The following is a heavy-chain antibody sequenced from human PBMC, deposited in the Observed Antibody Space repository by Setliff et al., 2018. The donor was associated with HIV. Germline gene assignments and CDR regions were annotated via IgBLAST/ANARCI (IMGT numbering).Heavy chain of an antibody. CDR2: IYHSGTA. CDR3: ARGRQIGIEGAGAFDI. J-gene: IGHJ3*02. CDR1: GGSISNYYW. D-gene: IGHD1-26*01. Sequence: SETLSLTCIVSGGSISNYYWWTWVRQPPGKGLEWIGEIYHSGTADYKPSLKSRVTMSLDQAKKQLSLRLSYVTAADTAVYYCARGRQIGIEGAGAFDIWGPGTVDTVSS. V-gene: IGHV4-4*02.